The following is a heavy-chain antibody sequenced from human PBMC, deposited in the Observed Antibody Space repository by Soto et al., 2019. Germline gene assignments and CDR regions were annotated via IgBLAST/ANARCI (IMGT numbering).Heavy chain of an antibody. CDR3: AKNPGYYYDSTGYHFDY. J-gene: IGHJ4*02. D-gene: IGHD3-22*01. Sequence: GSLRLSCAASGFTFSSYDMSWVRQAPGKGLEWVSGISNGGASTYYADSVKGRFTISRDNSKNTLYLQMNSLRAEDTAVYYCAKNPGYYYDSTGYHFDYWGQGTLVTVSS. CDR1: GFTFSSYD. CDR2: ISNGGAST. V-gene: IGHV3-23*01.